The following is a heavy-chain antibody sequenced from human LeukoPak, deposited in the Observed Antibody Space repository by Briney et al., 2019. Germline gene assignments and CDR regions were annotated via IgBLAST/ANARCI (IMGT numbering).Heavy chain of an antibody. D-gene: IGHD1-26*01. CDR2: IYPGDSNT. V-gene: IGHV5-51*01. J-gene: IGHJ4*02. Sequence: GESLKISCKGSGYSFTNYWIGWVRQMPGKGLESMGIIYPGDSNTRYSPSFQGQVTISADKSISTASLQWSSLKASDTAMYYCARGYSGTSTDYWGQGTLVTVSS. CDR1: GYSFTNYW. CDR3: ARGYSGTSTDY.